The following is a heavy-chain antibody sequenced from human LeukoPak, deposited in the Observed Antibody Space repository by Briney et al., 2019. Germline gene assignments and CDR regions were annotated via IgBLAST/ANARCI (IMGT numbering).Heavy chain of an antibody. J-gene: IGHJ4*02. CDR1: GFTFSSYA. V-gene: IGHV3-23*01. D-gene: IGHD3-22*01. CDR2: ISGSGGST. Sequence: GGSLRLSCAASGFTFSSYAMSWVRQAPGKGLEWVSAISGSGGSTYYADSVKGQFTISRDNSKNTLYLQMNSLRAEDTAVYYCAKHRFESGGYHSTDWGQGTLVTVSS. CDR3: AKHRFESGGYHSTD.